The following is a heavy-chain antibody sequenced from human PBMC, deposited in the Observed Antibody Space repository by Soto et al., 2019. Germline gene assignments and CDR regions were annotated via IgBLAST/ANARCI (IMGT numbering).Heavy chain of an antibody. CDR1: GFTVSSNY. Sequence: EVQLVESGGGLVQPGGSLRLSCAASGFTVSSNYMSWVRQAPGKGLEWVSVIYSGGSTYYADSVKGRFTISRDNSKNTLYLQMNSLRAEDTAVYYCARDKQYRLPTYYYYYYYMDVWGKGTTVTVSS. CDR2: IYSGGST. V-gene: IGHV3-66*01. CDR3: ARDKQYRLPTYYYYYYYMDV. D-gene: IGHD2-2*01. J-gene: IGHJ6*03.